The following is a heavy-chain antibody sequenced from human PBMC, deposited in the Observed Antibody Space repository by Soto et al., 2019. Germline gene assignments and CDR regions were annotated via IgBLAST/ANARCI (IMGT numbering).Heavy chain of an antibody. CDR1: GFTFSSYA. CDR3: ATIDEGYYYYGMDV. D-gene: IGHD1-26*01. Sequence: GGSLRLSCAASGFTFSSYAMHWVRQAPGEGLEWVAVISYDGSNKYYADSVKGRFTISRDNSKNTLYLQMNSLRAEDTAVYYCATIDEGYYYYGMDVWGQGTTVTVSS. CDR2: ISYDGSNK. J-gene: IGHJ6*02. V-gene: IGHV3-30-3*01.